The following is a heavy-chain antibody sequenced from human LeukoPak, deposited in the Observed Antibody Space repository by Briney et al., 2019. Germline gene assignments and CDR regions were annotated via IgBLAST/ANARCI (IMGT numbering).Heavy chain of an antibody. CDR3: AREPLLYSNYYYYYMDV. Sequence: MSSETLSLTCTVSGGSISSYYWSWIRQPAGKGLEWIGRIYTSGSTNYNPSLKSRVTMSVDTSKNQFSLKLSSVTAADTAVYYCAREPLLYSNYYYYYMDVWGKGTTVTVSS. CDR2: IYTSGST. V-gene: IGHV4-4*07. D-gene: IGHD4-11*01. CDR1: GGSISSYY. J-gene: IGHJ6*03.